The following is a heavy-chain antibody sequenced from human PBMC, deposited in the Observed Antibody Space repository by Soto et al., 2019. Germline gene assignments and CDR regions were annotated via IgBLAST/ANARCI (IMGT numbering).Heavy chain of an antibody. D-gene: IGHD3-9*01. CDR2: ISGSGATT. Sequence: EVQLLESGGGLVQPGGSLRLSCAASGFTFSSYAMTWVRQAPGKGLEWVSGISGSGATTSYADSVKGRFTVSRDNSKNTLYLQMSSLRVEDTAVYYCAKLRYFDWSSYNWFEYWGQGTPVTVSS. J-gene: IGHJ5*01. CDR1: GFTFSSYA. CDR3: AKLRYFDWSSYNWFEY. V-gene: IGHV3-23*01.